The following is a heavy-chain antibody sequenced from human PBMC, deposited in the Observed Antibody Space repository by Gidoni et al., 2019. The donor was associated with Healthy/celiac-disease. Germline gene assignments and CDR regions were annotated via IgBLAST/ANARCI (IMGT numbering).Heavy chain of an antibody. V-gene: IGHV3-30-3*01. D-gene: IGHD3-10*01. CDR1: GFTFSSYA. J-gene: IGHJ4*02. CDR3: ARDEGYYGSGRPLTPMDY. Sequence: QVQLVESGGGVVQPGRSLRLSCAASGFTFSSYAIHWVRQAPGKGLEWVAVISYDGSNKYYADSVKGRFTISRDNSKNTLYLQMNSLRAEDTAVYYCARDEGYYGSGRPLTPMDYWGQGTLVTVSS. CDR2: ISYDGSNK.